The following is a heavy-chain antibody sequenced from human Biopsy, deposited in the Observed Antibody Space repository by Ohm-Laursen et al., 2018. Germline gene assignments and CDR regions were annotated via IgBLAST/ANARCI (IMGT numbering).Heavy chain of an antibody. CDR2: IYYSGST. Sequence: GTLSLTCAVSGGSISSDYWSWIRQHPGKGLEWIGYIYYSGSTNYNPSLKSRVTISVDTSKNQFSLRLNSVTAADTAVYYCARATNSTGWPYYYFYGMDVWGQGTTVTVSS. CDR1: GGSISSDY. V-gene: IGHV4-59*01. J-gene: IGHJ6*02. D-gene: IGHD2/OR15-2a*01. CDR3: ARATNSTGWPYYYFYGMDV.